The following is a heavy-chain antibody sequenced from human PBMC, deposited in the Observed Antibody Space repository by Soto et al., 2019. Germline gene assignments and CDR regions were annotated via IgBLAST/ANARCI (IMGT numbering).Heavy chain of an antibody. CDR2: ISSSSSTT. CDR3: ARERVPAAKRGYYYGMDV. V-gene: IGHV3-48*02. J-gene: IGHJ6*02. Sequence: HPGGSLRLSCAASGFTFSSYSMNWVRQAPGKGLEWVSYISSSSSTTYYADSVKGRFTISRDNAKNSLYLQMNSLRDEDTAVYYCARERVPAAKRGYYYGMDVWGQGTTVTVSS. D-gene: IGHD2-2*01. CDR1: GFTFSSYS.